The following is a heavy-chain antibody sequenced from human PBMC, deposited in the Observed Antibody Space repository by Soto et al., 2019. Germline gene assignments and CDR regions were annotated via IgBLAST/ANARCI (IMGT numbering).Heavy chain of an antibody. CDR2: IRSKANNYAT. D-gene: IGHD4-17*01. V-gene: IGHV3-73*02. Sequence: EVQLVESGGGLVQPGGSLKLSCAASGFTFSGSAMHWVRQASGKGLEWVGRIRSKANNYATAYAASVKGRFTISRDDSKNTAFLRMNSLKTEDTAVYYCTTGDYGGYWGQGTLVTVSS. CDR1: GFTFSGSA. CDR3: TTGDYGGY. J-gene: IGHJ4*02.